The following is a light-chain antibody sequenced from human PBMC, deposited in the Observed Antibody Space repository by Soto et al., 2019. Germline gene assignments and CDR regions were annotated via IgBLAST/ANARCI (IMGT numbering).Light chain of an antibody. CDR2: ENN. J-gene: IGLJ3*02. V-gene: IGLV1-51*02. Sequence: QSVLTQPPSVSAAPGQKVTISYSGSSSNIGSNYVSWYRHLPETAPKLLIYENNKRPSGIPDRFSGSKSGTSATLGITGLQTGDEAEYYCGTWDSSLSAWVFGGGTKVTVL. CDR1: SSNIGSNY. CDR3: GTWDSSLSAWV.